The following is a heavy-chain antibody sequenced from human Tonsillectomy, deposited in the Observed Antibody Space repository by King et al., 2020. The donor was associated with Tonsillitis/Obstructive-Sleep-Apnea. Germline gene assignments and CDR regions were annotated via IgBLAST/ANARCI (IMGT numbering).Heavy chain of an antibody. Sequence: VQLQQWGAGLLKPSETLSLTCAVYGGSFSGYYWSWIRQPPGKGLEWIGEINHSGSTNYNPPLKSRVTISVDTSKNQFSLKLSSVTAADTAVYYCARVSGSSSLVSSYYYYMDVWGKGTTVTVSS. CDR3: ARVSGSSSLVSSYYYYMDV. CDR1: GGSFSGYY. CDR2: INHSGST. V-gene: IGHV4-34*01. J-gene: IGHJ6*03. D-gene: IGHD6-6*01.